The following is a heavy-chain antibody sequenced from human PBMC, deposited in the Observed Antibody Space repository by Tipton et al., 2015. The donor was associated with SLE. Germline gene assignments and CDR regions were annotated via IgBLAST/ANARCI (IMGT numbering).Heavy chain of an antibody. Sequence: TLSLTCAVSGYSISSGYYWGWIRQPPGKGLEWIGSIYHSGSTNYNPSLKSRVTISVDTSKNQFSLKLSSVTAADTAVYYCARSPPIANYYYYMDVWGKGTTVTVSS. CDR3: ARSPPIANYYYYMDV. V-gene: IGHV4-38-2*01. J-gene: IGHJ6*03. CDR2: IYHSGST. CDR1: GYSISSGYY.